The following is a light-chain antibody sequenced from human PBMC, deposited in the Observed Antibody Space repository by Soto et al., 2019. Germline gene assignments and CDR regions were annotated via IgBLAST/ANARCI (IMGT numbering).Light chain of an antibody. Sequence: DIHMTQSPSSLSASVGDRVTITCRASQSISSFLNWYQQKPGKAPHLLIYAASSLRYGVPSRFRGSESGTEFTLTISSLQPEDFATYFCQQSYITPWTFGQGTKVEIK. J-gene: IGKJ1*01. CDR1: QSISSF. V-gene: IGKV1-39*01. CDR2: AAS. CDR3: QQSYITPWT.